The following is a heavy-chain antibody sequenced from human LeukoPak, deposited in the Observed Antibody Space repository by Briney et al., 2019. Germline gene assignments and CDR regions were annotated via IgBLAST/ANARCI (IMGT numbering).Heavy chain of an antibody. CDR3: ARVKGRYYDYVWGSYRFCAFDI. CDR2: INHSGST. J-gene: IGHJ3*02. V-gene: IGHV4-34*01. CDR1: GGSISSYY. Sequence: SETLSLTCTVSGGSISSYYWCWIRQPPGKGLEWIGEINHSGSTNYNPSLKSRVTISVDTSKNQFSLKLSSVTAADTAVYYCARVKGRYYDYVWGSYRFCAFDIWDQGTMVTVSS. D-gene: IGHD3-16*02.